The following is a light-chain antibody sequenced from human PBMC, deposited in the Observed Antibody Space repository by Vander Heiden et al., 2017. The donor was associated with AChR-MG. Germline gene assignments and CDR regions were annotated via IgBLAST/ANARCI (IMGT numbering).Light chain of an antibody. CDR2: KAS. J-gene: IGKJ2*01. Sequence: DIQMTQSPSTLSASVGDRVTITCRASQSISSWLAWYQQKPGKAPKLLIYKASSLESGVPSRFSGSGSGTEFTLTSSSLQPDDFETYYCQQYNSYLYTVSQGNQLEIK. CDR1: QSISSW. V-gene: IGKV1-5*03. CDR3: QQYNSYLYT.